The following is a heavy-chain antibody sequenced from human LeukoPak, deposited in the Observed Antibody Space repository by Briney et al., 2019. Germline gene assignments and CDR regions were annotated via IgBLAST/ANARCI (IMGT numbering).Heavy chain of an antibody. Sequence: SETLSLTCAVSGGSISSSNWWSWVRQPPGKGLEWIGEIYHSGSTNYNPSLKSRVTISVDKSKNQFSLKLSSVTAADTAVYYCATRRPPTSIVVVPAAIGWFDPWGQGTLVTVSS. CDR2: IYHSGST. D-gene: IGHD2-2*02. V-gene: IGHV4-4*02. J-gene: IGHJ5*02. CDR3: ATRRPPTSIVVVPAAIGWFDP. CDR1: GGSISSSNW.